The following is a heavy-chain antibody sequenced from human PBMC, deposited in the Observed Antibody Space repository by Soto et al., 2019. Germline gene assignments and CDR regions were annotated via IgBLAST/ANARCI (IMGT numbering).Heavy chain of an antibody. CDR3: ASFGVASMNWFDP. Sequence: VQLQESGPGLAETLSLTCTVSGVSITSGDYYWNWIRQPPGKGLEWIGNIDYSGNTYYNPSLKSRLTISLDTSKNQFSLMLSSATAADTAVYYCASFGVASMNWFDPWGQGTLVTVSS. J-gene: IGHJ5*02. V-gene: IGHV4-30-4*01. CDR2: IDYSGNT. CDR1: GVSITSGDYY. D-gene: IGHD3-3*01.